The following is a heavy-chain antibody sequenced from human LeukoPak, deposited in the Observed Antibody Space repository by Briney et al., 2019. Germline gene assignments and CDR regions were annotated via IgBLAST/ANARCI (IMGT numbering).Heavy chain of an antibody. CDR3: AKDVAPDSGWDFDY. CDR1: GLTFSTYS. V-gene: IGHV3-23*01. J-gene: IGHJ4*02. CDR2: IYNNGAKI. Sequence: GGSLRLSCAVSGLTFSTYSMTWVRQGPGKGLEWVSSIYNNGAKIFYADSVKGRFTISRDNSKNMLYLQMNSLRVEDTAVYYCAKDVAPDSGWDFDYWGQGTLVTVSS. D-gene: IGHD6-19*01.